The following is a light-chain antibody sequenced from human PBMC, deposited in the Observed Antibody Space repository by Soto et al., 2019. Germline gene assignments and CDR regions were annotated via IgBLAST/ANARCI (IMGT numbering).Light chain of an antibody. CDR3: SSYTSSSTLDVV. V-gene: IGLV1-47*01. Sequence: QSVLIQPPSASGTPGQRVTISCSGSSSNIGSNYVYWFQQLPGAAPKLLIYRNNQRPSGVSNRFSGSKSGNTASLTISGLQAEDEADYYCSSYTSSSTLDVVFGGGTKLTVL. J-gene: IGLJ2*01. CDR1: SSNIGSNY. CDR2: RNN.